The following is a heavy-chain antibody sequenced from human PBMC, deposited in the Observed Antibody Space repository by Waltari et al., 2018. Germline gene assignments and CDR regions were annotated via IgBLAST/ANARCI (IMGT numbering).Heavy chain of an antibody. V-gene: IGHV4-38-2*02. CDR1: GYSISSGYY. CDR2: IYHSGST. Sequence: QVQLQESGPGLVKPSETLSLTCAVSGYSISSGYYWGWIRKHPGKGLEWIGSIYHSGSTYYNPSLKSRVTISVDTSKNQFSLKLSSVTAADTAVYYCARDSRSFIAAAGTLNWFDPWGQGTLVTVSS. CDR3: ARDSRSFIAAAGTLNWFDP. J-gene: IGHJ5*02. D-gene: IGHD6-13*01.